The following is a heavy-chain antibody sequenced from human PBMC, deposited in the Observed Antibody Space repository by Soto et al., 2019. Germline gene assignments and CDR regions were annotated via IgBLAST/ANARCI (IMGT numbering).Heavy chain of an antibody. J-gene: IGHJ6*02. CDR2: IYSGGTT. D-gene: IGHD2-15*01. CDR1: GFTVSSNY. CDR3: AKEAPVGYYYYYGMDV. Sequence: EVQLVESGGGLIQPGGSLRLSCAASGFTVSSNYMSWVRQAPGKGLEWVAVIYSGGTTYYADSVKGRFTISRDNSKNTLYLQMNSLRAEDTAVYYCAKEAPVGYYYYYGMDVWGQGTTVTVSS. V-gene: IGHV3-66*03.